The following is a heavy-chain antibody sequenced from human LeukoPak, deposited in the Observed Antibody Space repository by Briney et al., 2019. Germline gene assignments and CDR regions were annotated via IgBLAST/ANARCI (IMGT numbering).Heavy chain of an antibody. Sequence: SETLSLTCTVSGGSISSSSYYWGWIRQPPGKGLEWVGSIYYSGSTYYNPSLKSRVTISVDTSKNQFSLKLSSVTAADTAVYYCARHLDYYGSGSYYNGLDYWGQGTLVTVSS. CDR3: ARHLDYYGSGSYYNGLDY. J-gene: IGHJ4*02. V-gene: IGHV4-39*01. D-gene: IGHD3-10*01. CDR1: GGSISSSSYY. CDR2: IYYSGST.